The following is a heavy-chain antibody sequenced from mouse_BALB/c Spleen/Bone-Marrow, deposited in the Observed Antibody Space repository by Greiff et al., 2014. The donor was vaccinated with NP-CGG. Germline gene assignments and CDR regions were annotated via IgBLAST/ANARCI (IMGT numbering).Heavy chain of an antibody. V-gene: IGHV3-2*02. CDR2: ISYSANT. J-gene: IGHJ3*01. CDR3: TRGTTAGFAY. D-gene: IGHD1-2*01. CDR1: GYSITSDYA. Sequence: VQLKQSGPSLVKPSQSLSLTCTVTGYSITSDYAWNWIRQFPGNKLEWMGYISYSANTNYNPSLKSRISITRDTSKNQFFLQLNSVTAEDTATYYCTRGTTAGFAYWGLGTLVTVSA.